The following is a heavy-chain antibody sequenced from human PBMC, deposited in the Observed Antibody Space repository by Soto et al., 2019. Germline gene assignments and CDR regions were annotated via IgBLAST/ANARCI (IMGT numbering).Heavy chain of an antibody. CDR3: AKGGLIAAAGKLDY. J-gene: IGHJ4*02. CDR2: ISYDGSNK. Sequence: GGSLRLSCAASGFTFSSYGMHWVRQAPGKGLEWVAVISYDGSNKYYADSVKGRFTISRDNSKNTLYLQMNSLRAEDTAVYYCAKGGLIAAAGKLDYWGQGTLVTVSS. D-gene: IGHD6-13*01. CDR1: GFTFSSYG. V-gene: IGHV3-30*18.